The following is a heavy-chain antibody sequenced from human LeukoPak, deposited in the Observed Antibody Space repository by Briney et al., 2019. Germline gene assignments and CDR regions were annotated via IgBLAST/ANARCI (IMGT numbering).Heavy chain of an antibody. CDR3: ARGAGYYQHSMPDFDY. CDR1: GFALRSYT. CDR2: ISSTSAYI. Sequence: PGGSLRLSCAASGFALRSYTVTWVRQAPGKGLEWVSSISSTSAYIYYAESVKGRFSISRDNVDNVVHLQMSSLRNEDTAFYYCARGAGYYQHSMPDFDYWGQGTLVTVSS. V-gene: IGHV3-21*01. J-gene: IGHJ4*02. D-gene: IGHD3-22*01.